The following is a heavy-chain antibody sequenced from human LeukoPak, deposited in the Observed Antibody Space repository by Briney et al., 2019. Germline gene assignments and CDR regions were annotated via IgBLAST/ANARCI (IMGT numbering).Heavy chain of an antibody. Sequence: GGSLRLSCAASGFTFRSYGMHWVRQAPGKGLEWVSSISSSSSYIYYADSVKGRFTISRDNAKNSLYLQMNSLRAEDTAVYYCARDPSLDIVVVPAAIPWGQGTLVTVSS. CDR3: ARDPSLDIVVVPAAIP. D-gene: IGHD2-2*01. V-gene: IGHV3-21*01. CDR2: ISSSSSYI. CDR1: GFTFRSYG. J-gene: IGHJ5*02.